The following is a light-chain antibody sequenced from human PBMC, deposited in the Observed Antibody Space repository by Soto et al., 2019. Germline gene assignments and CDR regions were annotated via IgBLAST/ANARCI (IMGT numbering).Light chain of an antibody. CDR1: SSDIGVFNY. CDR2: EVT. V-gene: IGLV2-14*01. Sequence: QSALTQPASVSGSPGQSITLSCTGSSSDIGVFNYVSWYQQTPGNAPKIIIFEVTNRPSGVSNRFSGSKSGNTASLTISGLQAEDEADYYCSSFASTYTLLFGGGTQLTVL. J-gene: IGLJ2*01. CDR3: SSFASTYTLL.